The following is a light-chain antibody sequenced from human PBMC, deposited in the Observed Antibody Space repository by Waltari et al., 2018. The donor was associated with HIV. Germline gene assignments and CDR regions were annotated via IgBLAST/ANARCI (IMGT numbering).Light chain of an antibody. Sequence: QSALTQPASVSGFPRQSITISCTGSSSDIGGYKYVSWYQSYPGKAPKLIIYDVSSRPSGVSDRFSGAKSCNTASLTISGLRAGDEADYYCSSYTSTATPVLFGGGTKLTVL. CDR1: SSDIGGYKY. V-gene: IGLV2-14*01. CDR2: DVS. CDR3: SSYTSTATPVL. J-gene: IGLJ2*01.